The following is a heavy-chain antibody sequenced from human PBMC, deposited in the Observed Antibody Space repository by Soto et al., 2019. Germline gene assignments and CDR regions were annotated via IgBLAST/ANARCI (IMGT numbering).Heavy chain of an antibody. J-gene: IGHJ6*02. CDR1: GYTFSGYD. V-gene: IGHV1-8*01. D-gene: IGHD3-3*01. CDR2: VSPDSGST. Sequence: QVQLVQSGAEVKKPGASVRVSCKASGYTFSGYDINWVRQATGQGLEGMGWVSPDSGSTGYAGIFLSRVTLTLDRSKTTAYMTLSSLTSEDSAVYYCARATELRYVEWSVYRGGNYAMDVWGQGTTVTVSS. CDR3: ARATELRYVEWSVYRGGNYAMDV.